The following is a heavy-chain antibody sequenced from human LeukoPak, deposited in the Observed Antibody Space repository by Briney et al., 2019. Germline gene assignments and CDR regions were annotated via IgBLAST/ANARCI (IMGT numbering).Heavy chain of an antibody. CDR1: GGTFSSYA. V-gene: IGHV1-69*13. J-gene: IGHJ3*02. Sequence: SVKVSCKASGGTFSSYAISWVRQAPRQGLEWMGGIIPIFGTANYAQKFQGRVTITADESTSTAYMELSSLRSEDTAVYYCASPDILTGYNDAFDIWGQGTMVTVSS. CDR3: ASPDILTGYNDAFDI. D-gene: IGHD3-9*01. CDR2: IIPIFGTA.